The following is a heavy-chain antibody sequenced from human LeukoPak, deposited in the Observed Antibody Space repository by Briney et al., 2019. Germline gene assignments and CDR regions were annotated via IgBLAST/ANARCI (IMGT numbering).Heavy chain of an antibody. Sequence: GGSLRLSCAASGFTFSNYWMHWIRQVPGKGLVWVSHIKYDGSATNYADSVKGRFTISRDNAKNTLYLQMNSLRAEDTAVYYCVSGSLQSGYNFDYWGQGALVAVSS. D-gene: IGHD3-3*01. J-gene: IGHJ4*02. CDR1: GFTFSNYW. CDR3: VSGSLQSGYNFDY. CDR2: IKYDGSAT. V-gene: IGHV3-74*01.